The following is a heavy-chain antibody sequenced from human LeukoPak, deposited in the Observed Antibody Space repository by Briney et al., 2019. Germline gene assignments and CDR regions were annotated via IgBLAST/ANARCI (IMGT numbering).Heavy chain of an antibody. D-gene: IGHD3-22*01. J-gene: IGHJ5*02. V-gene: IGHV1-18*04. Sequence: ASVKVSCKASGYTFSNYGITWVRQAPGQGFEWMGWISGFNGHTQIARKVQGRVMLTTDTSTNTAYMELSSLRSDDTAVYFCARVHYDSSGLLDPWGQGTLVTVSS. CDR1: GYTFSNYG. CDR3: ARVHYDSSGLLDP. CDR2: ISGFNGHT.